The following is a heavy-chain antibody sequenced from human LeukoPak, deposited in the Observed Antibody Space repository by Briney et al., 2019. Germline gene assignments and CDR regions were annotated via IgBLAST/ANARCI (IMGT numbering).Heavy chain of an antibody. D-gene: IGHD5-18*01. J-gene: IGHJ4*02. CDR2: INPNSGGT. V-gene: IGHV1-2*02. CDR1: GYTFTGYY. Sequence: ASVKVSCKASGYTFTGYYIHWVRQAPGQGVEWMGWINPNSGGTNYAQKFQGRVTMTRDKSISTAYMDLSSLTSDDKAVYYCARVGAMVLWGQGTHVTVSS. CDR3: ARVGAMVL.